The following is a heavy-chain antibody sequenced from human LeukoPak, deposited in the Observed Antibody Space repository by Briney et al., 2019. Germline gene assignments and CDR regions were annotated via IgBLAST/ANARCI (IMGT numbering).Heavy chain of an antibody. CDR1: GFTFSRYG. Sequence: GGSLRLSCAASGFTFSRYGMHWVRQAPGKGLEWVAVISYDGSNKYYADSVKGRFTISRDNSKNTLYLQMNSLRAEDTAVYYCARAHLYDSSGYYGPIDYWGQGTLVTVSS. J-gene: IGHJ4*02. D-gene: IGHD3-22*01. V-gene: IGHV3-30*03. CDR3: ARAHLYDSSGYYGPIDY. CDR2: ISYDGSNK.